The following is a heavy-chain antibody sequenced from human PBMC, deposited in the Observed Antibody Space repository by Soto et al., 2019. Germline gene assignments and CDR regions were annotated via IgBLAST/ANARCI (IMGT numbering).Heavy chain of an antibody. V-gene: IGHV4-30-2*01. CDR2: IYHSGST. Sequence: TLSLTWAVSGGSSISGGYSWSWIRQPPGKGLEWIGYIYHSGSTYYNPSLKSRVTISVDRSKNQFSLKLSSVTAADTAVYYCARVPGPWGQGTLVTVSS. CDR3: ARVPGP. CDR1: GGSSISGGYS. J-gene: IGHJ5*02.